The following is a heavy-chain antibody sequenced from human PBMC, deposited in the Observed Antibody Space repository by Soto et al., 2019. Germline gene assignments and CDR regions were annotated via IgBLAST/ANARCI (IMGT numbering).Heavy chain of an antibody. V-gene: IGHV3-30-3*01. J-gene: IGHJ5*02. CDR3: ARDRYLDYYAFDP. D-gene: IGHD3-9*01. CDR1: GCSFSSYA. Sequence: PGGTLRLSCAASGCSFSSYAMHWVRQAPGKGLEWVAVISFEGNDKYYADSVKGRFTISRDENENTLYLQMNSLRPEDTAVYYCARDRYLDYYAFDPWGQGTLVTGSS. CDR2: ISFEGNDK.